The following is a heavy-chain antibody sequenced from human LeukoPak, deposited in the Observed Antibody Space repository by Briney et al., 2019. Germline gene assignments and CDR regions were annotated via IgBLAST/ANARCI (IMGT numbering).Heavy chain of an antibody. Sequence: SETLSLTCAVYGGSFSGYYWSWIRQPPGKGLEWIGEINHSGSTNYNPSLKSRVTISVDTSKNQFSLKLRSVTAADTAVYYCARFAFYSYYMDVWGKGTTVTISS. CDR3: ARFAFYSYYMDV. CDR2: INHSGST. D-gene: IGHD2-21*01. CDR1: GGSFSGYY. J-gene: IGHJ6*03. V-gene: IGHV4-34*01.